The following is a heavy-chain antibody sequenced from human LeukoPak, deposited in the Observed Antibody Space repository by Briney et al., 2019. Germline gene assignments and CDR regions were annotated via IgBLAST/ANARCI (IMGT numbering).Heavy chain of an antibody. Sequence: PSETLSLTCAVSGGSVSSSGYYWSWIRQPPGKGLEWIAYIYYTGRTNYNPSLTSRVTISLDTSNSQFSLKLSSVTAADTAVYYCARRIESLYYFDYWGQGTLVTVSS. CDR2: IYYTGRT. CDR3: ARRIESLYYFDY. J-gene: IGHJ4*02. D-gene: IGHD2-8*01. CDR1: GGSVSSSGYY. V-gene: IGHV4-61*08.